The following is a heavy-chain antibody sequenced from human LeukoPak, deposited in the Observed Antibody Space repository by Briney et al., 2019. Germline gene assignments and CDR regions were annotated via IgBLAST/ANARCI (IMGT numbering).Heavy chain of an antibody. D-gene: IGHD5-18*01. V-gene: IGHV1-2*04. CDR2: INPNSGGT. Sequence: ASVKVSCKASGYTFTGYYMLWVRQAPGQGLEWMGWINPNSGGTNYAQKFQGWVTMTRDTSISTAYMELSRLRSDDTAVYYCARDFGDSYGYDYFDYWGQGTLVTVSS. CDR3: ARDFGDSYGYDYFDY. CDR1: GYTFTGYY. J-gene: IGHJ4*02.